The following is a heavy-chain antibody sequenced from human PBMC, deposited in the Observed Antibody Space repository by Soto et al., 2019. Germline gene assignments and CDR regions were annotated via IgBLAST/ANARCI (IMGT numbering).Heavy chain of an antibody. CDR2: IIPIFGKA. D-gene: IGHD2-15*01. Sequence: SVKVSCKASGGTFSSYAISWVRQAPGQGLEWMGGIIPIFGKANYAQKFQGRVTITADESTSTAYMELSSLRSEDTAVYYCARAYSGYYGMDVWGQGTTVTVSS. J-gene: IGHJ6*02. V-gene: IGHV1-69*13. CDR3: ARAYSGYYGMDV. CDR1: GGTFSSYA.